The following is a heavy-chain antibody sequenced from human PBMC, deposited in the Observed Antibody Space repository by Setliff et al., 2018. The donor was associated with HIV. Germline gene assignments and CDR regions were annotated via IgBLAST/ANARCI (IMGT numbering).Heavy chain of an antibody. J-gene: IGHJ4*01. D-gene: IGHD3-3*01. Sequence: SETLSLTCAVYGGSFSEYYWSWVRQPPGKGLEWLGEISHSGPTDYNLALESRVSMSIDTSKNQFSLKLTSVTAADSAIDYCSRGRDYTGSWFLPFYLDFWGHGNLVTVSS. CDR1: GGSFSEYY. CDR2: ISHSGPT. CDR3: SRGRDYTGSWFLPFYLDF. V-gene: IGHV4-34*01.